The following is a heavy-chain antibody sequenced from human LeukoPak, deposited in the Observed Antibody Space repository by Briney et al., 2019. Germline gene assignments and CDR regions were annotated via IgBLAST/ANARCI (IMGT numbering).Heavy chain of an antibody. V-gene: IGHV3-9*01. Sequence: SGRSLRLSCAASGFTFDDYAMHWVRQAPGKGLEWVSGISWNSGSIGYADSVKGRFTISRDNAKNSLYLQMNSLRAEDTALYYCAKGSMVRGVITGLGDWGQGTLVTVSS. CDR2: ISWNSGSI. J-gene: IGHJ4*02. CDR3: AKGSMVRGVITGLGD. D-gene: IGHD3-10*01. CDR1: GFTFDDYA.